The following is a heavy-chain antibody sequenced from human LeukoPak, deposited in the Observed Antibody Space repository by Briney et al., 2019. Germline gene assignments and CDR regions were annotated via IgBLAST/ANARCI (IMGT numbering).Heavy chain of an antibody. CDR2: ISSSGSMI. V-gene: IGHV3-48*03. CDR1: GFTFSSYE. CDR3: ASVRGNYASFFDY. D-gene: IGHD1-26*01. Sequence: GGSLRLSCAASGFTFSSYEMNWVRQAPGKGLEWVSYISSSGSMIFYADSVKGRFTISRDNAKNSLYLQMSSLRAEDSAVYYCASVRGNYASFFDYWGQGTLVTVSS. J-gene: IGHJ4*02.